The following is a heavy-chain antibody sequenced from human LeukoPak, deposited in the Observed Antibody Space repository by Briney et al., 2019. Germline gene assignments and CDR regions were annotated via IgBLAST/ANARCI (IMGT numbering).Heavy chain of an antibody. D-gene: IGHD2-2*03. Sequence: PGRSLRLSCAASGFTFSSHAMHWVRQAPGKGLEWVAVISYDGSNKYYADSVKGRFTISRDNSKNTLYLQMNSLRAEDTAVYYCAKVGYCSSTSCSKGHYYYYYYGMDVWGQGTTVTVSS. CDR3: AKVGYCSSTSCSKGHYYYYYYGMDV. CDR1: GFTFSSHA. J-gene: IGHJ6*02. CDR2: ISYDGSNK. V-gene: IGHV3-30*04.